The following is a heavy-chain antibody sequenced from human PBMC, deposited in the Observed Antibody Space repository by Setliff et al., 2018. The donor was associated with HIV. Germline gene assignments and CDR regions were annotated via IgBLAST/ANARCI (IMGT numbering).Heavy chain of an antibody. V-gene: IGHV3-49*04. J-gene: IGHJ4*02. CDR2: IRSEVYGGTT. D-gene: IGHD1-7*01. CDR3: TPWTGTSRLHY. CDR1: GFTFGDYT. Sequence: PGGSLRLSCTASGFTFGDYTMSWVRQAPGKGLEWVGFIRSEVYGGTTEYAASVKGRFTISRDDSKSIAYLQMSSLKTEDTALYYCTPWTGTSRLHYWGQGTLVTVSS.